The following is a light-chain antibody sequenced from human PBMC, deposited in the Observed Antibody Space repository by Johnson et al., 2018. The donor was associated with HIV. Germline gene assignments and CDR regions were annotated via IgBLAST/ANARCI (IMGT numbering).Light chain of an antibody. CDR3: GTGVSSLSALYV. CDR2: DTN. V-gene: IGLV1-51*01. CDR1: SSNIGTNY. Sequence: QSVLTQPPSVSAAPGQNVNISCSGGSSNIGTNYVSWYQQLPGTAPKLLIYDTNKRPSGIPDRFPGPKSGPSATLGITGLQNGDEADYYCGTGVSSLSALYVFGTGTKVTVL. J-gene: IGLJ1*01.